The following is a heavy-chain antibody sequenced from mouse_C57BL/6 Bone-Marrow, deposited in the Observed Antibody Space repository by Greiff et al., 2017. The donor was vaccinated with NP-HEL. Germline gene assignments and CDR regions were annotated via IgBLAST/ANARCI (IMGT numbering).Heavy chain of an antibody. V-gene: IGHV1-5*01. D-gene: IGHD2-14*01. J-gene: IGHJ4*01. CDR2: IYPGNSDT. Sequence: VQLQQSGTVLARPGASVKMSCKTSGYTFTSYWMHWVKQRPGQGLEWIGAIYPGNSDTSYNQKFKGKAKLTAVTSASTAYMELSSLTNEDSAVYYCTRGSTTPRDAMDYWGQGTSVTVSS. CDR1: GYTFTSYW. CDR3: TRGSTTPRDAMDY.